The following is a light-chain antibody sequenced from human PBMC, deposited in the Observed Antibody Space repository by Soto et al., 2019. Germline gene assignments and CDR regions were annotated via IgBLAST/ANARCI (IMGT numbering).Light chain of an antibody. CDR3: QVWDSSSDHWV. CDR1: NIRNKS. Sequence: SYELTQTPSVSVAPGQTARITCGGNNIRNKSVQWYQQKPGQAPVVVVYDDTNRPSGIPERFSGSNSGNTATLTISRVEAGDEADYYCQVWDSSSDHWVFGRGTKLTVL. V-gene: IGLV3-21*02. J-gene: IGLJ3*02. CDR2: DDT.